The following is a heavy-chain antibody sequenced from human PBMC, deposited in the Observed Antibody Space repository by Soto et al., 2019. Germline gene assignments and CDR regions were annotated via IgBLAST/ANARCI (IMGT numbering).Heavy chain of an antibody. Sequence: QVQLVQSGAEVKRPGASVKVSCKASGYSFTDYTVHWLRQAPGQRLEWMGWINADNGKTRSSQQFQGRLTITRDTPAGTGTVYMELSSLRFEDTAVYYCAKGGQLWMPDYWGQGTLVTVSS. CDR2: INADNGKT. V-gene: IGHV1-3*01. J-gene: IGHJ4*02. D-gene: IGHD2-21*01. CDR3: AKGGQLWMPDY. CDR1: GYSFTDYT.